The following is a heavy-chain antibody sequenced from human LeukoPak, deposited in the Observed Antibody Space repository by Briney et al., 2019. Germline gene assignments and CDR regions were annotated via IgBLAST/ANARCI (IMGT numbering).Heavy chain of an antibody. CDR1: GFTFSSYG. CDR3: ARDLGTTVTTWCYGMDV. CDR2: LWYDGSNK. D-gene: IGHD4-17*01. J-gene: IGHJ6*02. V-gene: IGHV3-33*01. Sequence: GRSLRLSCAASGFTFSSYGMHWVRQAPGQGLEWVAVLWYDGSNKYYADSVKGRFTISRDNSKNTLYLQMNSLRAEDTAVYYCARDLGTTVTTWCYGMDVWGQGTTVTVSS.